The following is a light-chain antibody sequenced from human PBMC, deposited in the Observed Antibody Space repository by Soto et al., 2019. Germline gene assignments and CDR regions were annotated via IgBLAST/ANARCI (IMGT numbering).Light chain of an antibody. V-gene: IGLV2-11*01. Sequence: QSALTQPRSVSGSRGQSVTISCTGSSSDVGAYKYVSWYQQHPGKAPKLIIYDVSKRPSGVPDRFSGSKSGNTASLTISGLQADDESDYYCCSYAGTYTVTFGGGTKLTVL. CDR1: SSDVGAYKY. CDR2: DVS. CDR3: CSYAGTYTVT. J-gene: IGLJ2*01.